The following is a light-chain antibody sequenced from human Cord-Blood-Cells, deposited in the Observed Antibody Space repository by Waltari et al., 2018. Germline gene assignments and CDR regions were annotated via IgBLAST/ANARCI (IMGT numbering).Light chain of an antibody. Sequence: QSALTQPASVSGSPGQSITISCTGTSSDVGSYNLVSWSQQHPGKAPKLMIYEGSKRPSGVSNRFSGSKSGNTASLTISGLQAEDEADYYCCSYAGSSTLGVFGGGTKLTVL. CDR2: EGS. V-gene: IGLV2-23*01. CDR3: CSYAGSSTLGV. CDR1: SSDVGSYNL. J-gene: IGLJ2*01.